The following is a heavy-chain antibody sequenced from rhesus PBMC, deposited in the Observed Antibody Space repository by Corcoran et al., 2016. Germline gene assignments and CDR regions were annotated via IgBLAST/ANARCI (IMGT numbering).Heavy chain of an antibody. J-gene: IGHJ5-2*02. D-gene: IGHD1-1*01. CDR3: AKTSQYSWNSLDV. Sequence: ELQLVQSGAAGKRPGASLTISCKTPESSFSSYWFSWVRQLRGSALEWMGAIDHGYSDTRYSPSFHGQGTTSADKSIITAYLLWSSVKASDTATYYCAKTSQYSWNSLDVWGRGVLVTVSS. V-gene: IGHV5-20*02. CDR1: ESSFSSYW. CDR2: IDHGYSDT.